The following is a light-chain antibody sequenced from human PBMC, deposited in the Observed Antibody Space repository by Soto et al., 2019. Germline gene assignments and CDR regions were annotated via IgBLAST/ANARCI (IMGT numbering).Light chain of an antibody. CDR3: QQANSFPALT. J-gene: IGKJ4*01. Sequence: DIQMTQSPSSVSASVGDRVTITCRASQGISSWLVWYQQKPGKDPKLLIYAASSLQCGVPSRLSGSGSGTDFSLTISSVQPEDFATYYWQQANSFPALTFGGGTKVEIK. CDR1: QGISSW. V-gene: IGKV1D-12*01. CDR2: AAS.